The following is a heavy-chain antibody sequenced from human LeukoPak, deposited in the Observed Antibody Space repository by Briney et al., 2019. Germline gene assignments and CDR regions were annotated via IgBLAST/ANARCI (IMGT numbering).Heavy chain of an antibody. CDR2: IYYSGST. CDR1: GGSISSYY. J-gene: IGHJ4*02. D-gene: IGHD3-22*01. V-gene: IGHV4-59*01. Sequence: SETLSLTCTVSGGSISSYYWSWIRQPPGKGLEWIGYIYYSGSTNYNPSLKSRVTISVDTSKNQFSLELSSVTAADTAVYYCARDLGAYYYDSSSGDYWGQGTLVTVSS. CDR3: ARDLGAYYYDSSSGDY.